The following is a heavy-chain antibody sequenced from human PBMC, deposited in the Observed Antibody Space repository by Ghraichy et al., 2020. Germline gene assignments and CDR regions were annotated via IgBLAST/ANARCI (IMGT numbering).Heavy chain of an antibody. D-gene: IGHD1/OR15-1a*01. Sequence: ETLSLTCSVSGGSITNYYWNWIRQPPGKGLEWIGHMYHSGPTDYNPSLKSRVTISVDTSKNQFSLKLSSVTAADTAVYYCATASRNNGLDVWGRGTLVTVSS. CDR1: GGSITNYY. CDR2: MYHSGPT. V-gene: IGHV4-59*08. J-gene: IGHJ2*01. CDR3: ATASRNNGLDV.